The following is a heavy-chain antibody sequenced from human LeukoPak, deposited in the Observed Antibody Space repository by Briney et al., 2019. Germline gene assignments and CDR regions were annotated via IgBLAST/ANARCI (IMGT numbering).Heavy chain of an antibody. CDR1: GYSISSGYY. CDR3: AGGGRSSQYAY. CDR2: IYHSGST. D-gene: IGHD2-15*01. Sequence: SETLSLTCAVSGYSISSGYYCGWIRQPPGKGLEWIGSIYHSGSTYYNPSLKRRVTISVDTSKNQFSLQLSSATGADRVVYYCAGGGRSSQYAYSGPGTPVTVSS. J-gene: IGHJ4*02. V-gene: IGHV4-38-2*01.